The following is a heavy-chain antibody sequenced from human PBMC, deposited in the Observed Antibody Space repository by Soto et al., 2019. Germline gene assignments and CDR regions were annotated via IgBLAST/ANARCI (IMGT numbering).Heavy chain of an antibody. Sequence: PSETLSLTCTVSGGSISSSSYYWGWIRQPPGKGLEWIGSIYYSGSTYYNPSLKSRVTISVDTSKNQFSLKLSSVTAADTAVYYCAPIWFGEFRNWFDPWGRGTLVTVSS. CDR2: IYYSGST. CDR1: GGSISSSSYY. J-gene: IGHJ5*02. V-gene: IGHV4-39*01. D-gene: IGHD3-10*01. CDR3: APIWFGEFRNWFDP.